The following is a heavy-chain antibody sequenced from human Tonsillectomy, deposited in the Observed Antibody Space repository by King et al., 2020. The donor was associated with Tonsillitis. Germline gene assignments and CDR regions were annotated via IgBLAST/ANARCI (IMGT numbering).Heavy chain of an antibody. V-gene: IGHV1-58*02. J-gene: IGHJ2*01. CDR2: IVVGSGNT. CDR1: GFTFTSSA. CDR3: AADSPGGTTIWYFDL. Sequence: QLVQSGPEVKKPGTSVKVSCKASGFTFTSSAIQWVRQARGQRLEWIGWIVVGSGNTNYAQKFQERVTITRDMSTSTAHMELSSLRSEDTAVYYCAADSPGGTTIWYFDLWGRGTLVTVSS. D-gene: IGHD1-1*01.